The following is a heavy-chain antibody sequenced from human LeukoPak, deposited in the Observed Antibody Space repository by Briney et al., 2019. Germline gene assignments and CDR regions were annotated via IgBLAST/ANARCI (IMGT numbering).Heavy chain of an antibody. V-gene: IGHV4-39*01. J-gene: IGHJ4*02. CDR2: IYYSGST. D-gene: IGHD3-3*01. CDR3: ARSIFGVVIPDY. CDR1: GGSISSSSYY. Sequence: SETLSLTCTVSGGSISSSSYYWGWIRQPPGKGLEWIGSIYYSGSTYYNPPLKSRVTISVDTSKNQFSLKLSSVTAADTAVYYCARSIFGVVIPDYWGQGTLVTVSS.